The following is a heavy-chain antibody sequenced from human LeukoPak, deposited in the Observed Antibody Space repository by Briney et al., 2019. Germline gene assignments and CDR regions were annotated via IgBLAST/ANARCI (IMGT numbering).Heavy chain of an antibody. CDR3: ARDNSAGGIAWWFDP. CDR2: INPTGTAA. J-gene: IGHJ5*02. D-gene: IGHD3-10*01. CDR1: GYTFINHW. V-gene: IGHV1-46*01. Sequence: ASEKVSCKASGYTFINHWMHWVRQAPGQGLEWVGLINPTGTAALYAQKFQGRITLTRDMSATTDYMELSSLTSEDTAVYYCARDNSAGGIAWWFDPWGQGTLVTVSS.